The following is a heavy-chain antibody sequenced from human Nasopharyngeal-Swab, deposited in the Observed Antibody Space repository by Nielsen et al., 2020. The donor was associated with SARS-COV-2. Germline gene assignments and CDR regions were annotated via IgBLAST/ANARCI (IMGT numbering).Heavy chain of an antibody. CDR1: GYTFTSYY. CDR2: INPSGGST. V-gene: IGHV1-46*01. J-gene: IGHJ5*02. D-gene: IGHD2-2*01. Sequence: ASVKVSCMASGYTFTSYYMHWVRQAPGQGLEWMGIINPSGGSTSYAQKFQGRVTMTRDTSTSTVYMELSSLRSEDTAVYYCARDIVVVPAARGSWFDPWGQGTLVTVSS. CDR3: ARDIVVVPAARGSWFDP.